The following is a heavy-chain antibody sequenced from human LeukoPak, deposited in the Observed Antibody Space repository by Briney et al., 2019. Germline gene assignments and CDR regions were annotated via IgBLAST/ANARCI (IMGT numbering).Heavy chain of an antibody. D-gene: IGHD2-8*02. CDR1: GGTFSSYA. Sequence: ASVKVSCKASGGTFSSYAISWVRQAPGQGLEWMGGIIPIFGTANYGQKFQGRVTITADKSTSTAYMELSSLRSEDTAVYYCARAFDRSNSPTGFDYWGQGTLVTVSS. CDR2: IIPIFGTA. J-gene: IGHJ4*02. V-gene: IGHV1-69*06. CDR3: ARAFDRSNSPTGFDY.